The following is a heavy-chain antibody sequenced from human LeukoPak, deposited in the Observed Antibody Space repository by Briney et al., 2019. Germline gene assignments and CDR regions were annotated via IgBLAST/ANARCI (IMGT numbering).Heavy chain of an antibody. V-gene: IGHV3-23*01. D-gene: IGHD6-19*01. CDR2: ISGSGGST. CDR3: AKDLQSIAVYYYYMDV. CDR1: GFTFSSYA. Sequence: PGGSLRLSCAASGFTFSSYAMSWVRQAPGKGLEWVSAISGSGGSTYYADSVKGRFTISRDNSKNTLYLQMNSLRAEDTAVYYCAKDLQSIAVYYYYMDVWGKGTTVTVSS. J-gene: IGHJ6*03.